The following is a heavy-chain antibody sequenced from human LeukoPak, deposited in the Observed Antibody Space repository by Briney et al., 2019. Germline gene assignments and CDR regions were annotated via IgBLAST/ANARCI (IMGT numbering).Heavy chain of an antibody. V-gene: IGHV1-2*02. J-gene: IGHJ6*02. CDR2: INPNSDGT. D-gene: IGHD3-10*01. CDR1: GYTFTGYY. CDR3: ATMLWFGELYGMDV. Sequence: ASVKVSCKASGYTFTGYYMHWVRQAPGQGLEWMGWINPNSDGTNYAQKFQGRVTMTRDTSISTAYMELSRLRSDDTAVYYCATMLWFGELYGMDVWGQGTTVTVFS.